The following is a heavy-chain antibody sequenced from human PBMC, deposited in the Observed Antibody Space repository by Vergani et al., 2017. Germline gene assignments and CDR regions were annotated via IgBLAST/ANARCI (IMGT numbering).Heavy chain of an antibody. CDR1: GGSISSGDYY. CDR3: AKGLPVDTAMVSNXFDP. V-gene: IGHV4-30-4*01. J-gene: IGHJ5*02. CDR2: IYYSGST. Sequence: QVQLQESGPGLVKPSQTLSLTCTVSGGSISSGDYYWSWIRQPPGKGLEWIGYIYYSGSTYYNPSLKSRVTISVDTSKNQFSLKLSSVTAADTAVYYCAKGLPVDTAMVSNXFDPWGQGTLVTVSS. D-gene: IGHD5-18*01.